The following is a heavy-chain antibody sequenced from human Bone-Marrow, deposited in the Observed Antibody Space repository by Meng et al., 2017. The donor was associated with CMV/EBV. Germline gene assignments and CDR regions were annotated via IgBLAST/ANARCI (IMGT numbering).Heavy chain of an antibody. J-gene: IGHJ3*01. Sequence: GGSLRLSCAASGFTFSSYSMNWVRQAPGKGLEWVSSISSSSSYIYYADSVKGRFTISRDNANNLLYLQMNSLRVEDSAVYYCALMGYSTSSGGFDVWGQGTMVTVSS. D-gene: IGHD6-6*01. CDR2: ISSSSSYI. CDR1: GFTFSSYS. CDR3: ALMGYSTSSGGFDV. V-gene: IGHV3-21*01.